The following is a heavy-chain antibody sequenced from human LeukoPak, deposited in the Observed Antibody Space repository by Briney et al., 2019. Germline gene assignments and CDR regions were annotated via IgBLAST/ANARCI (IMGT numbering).Heavy chain of an antibody. J-gene: IGHJ6*02. Sequence: GGSLRLSCAASGFTFSSYAISWVRQAPGKGLEWVSAISGSGGSTYYADSVKGRFTISRDNSKNTLYLQMNSLRAEDTAVYYCAKDLMEWLVREDYGMDVWGQGTTVTVSS. V-gene: IGHV3-23*01. CDR2: ISGSGGST. D-gene: IGHD6-19*01. CDR3: AKDLMEWLVREDYGMDV. CDR1: GFTFSSYA.